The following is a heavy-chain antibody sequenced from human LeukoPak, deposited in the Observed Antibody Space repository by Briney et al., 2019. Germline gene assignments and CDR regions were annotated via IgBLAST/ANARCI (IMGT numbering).Heavy chain of an antibody. D-gene: IGHD1-26*01. J-gene: IGHJ4*02. CDR2: ISGSGGST. Sequence: GGSLRLSCAASGFTFSSYAMSWVRQAPGKGLEWVSAISGSGGSTYYADSVKGRFTISRDNSKNTLYLQTNSLRAEDTAVYYCAKDPLSIVGAQYYFDYWGQGTLVTVSS. V-gene: IGHV3-23*01. CDR1: GFTFSSYA. CDR3: AKDPLSIVGAQYYFDY.